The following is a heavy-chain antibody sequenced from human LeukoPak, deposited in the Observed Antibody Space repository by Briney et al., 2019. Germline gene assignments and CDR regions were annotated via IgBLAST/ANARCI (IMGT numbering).Heavy chain of an antibody. D-gene: IGHD6-19*01. CDR2: IYYSGST. J-gene: IGHJ6*03. V-gene: IGHV4-59*01. CDR1: GASISSYY. CDR3: AVGQVAVAGYYYYYYYMDV. Sequence: SETLSLTCTVSGASISSYYWSWIRQPPGKGLEWIGYIYYSGSTNYNPSLKSRVTISVDTSKNQFSLKLSSVTAADTAVYYCAVGQVAVAGYYYYYYYMDVWGKGTTVTVSS.